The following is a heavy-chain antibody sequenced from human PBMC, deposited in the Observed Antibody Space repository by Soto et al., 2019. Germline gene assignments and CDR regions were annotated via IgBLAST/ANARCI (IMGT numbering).Heavy chain of an antibody. D-gene: IGHD3-10*01. J-gene: IGHJ3*01. CDR2: INSGGSTT. Sequence: EVQLLESGGGLVQPGGSLRLSCAASGFTFSSYAMSWVRQAPGKGLEWVSRINSGGSTTNYADSVKGRFTISRDNAKNTLYLQMNSLRAEDTAVYFCARSHYFDSGTYACDVWGQGTLVTVSS. CDR1: GFTFSSYA. CDR3: ARSHYFDSGTYACDV. V-gene: IGHV3-74*02.